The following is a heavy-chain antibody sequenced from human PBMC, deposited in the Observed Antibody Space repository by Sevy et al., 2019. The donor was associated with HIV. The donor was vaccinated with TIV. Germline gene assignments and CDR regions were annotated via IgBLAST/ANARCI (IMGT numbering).Heavy chain of an antibody. CDR2: IIPIFGTA. CDR1: GGTFSSYA. D-gene: IGHD4-4*01. CDR3: ARLASNYVPYYYGMDV. J-gene: IGHJ6*02. Sequence: ASVKVSRKASGGTFSSYAISWVRQAPGQGLEWMGGIIPIFGTANYAQKFQGRVTITADESTSTAYMELSSLRSEDTAVYYCARLASNYVPYYYGMDVWGQGTTVTVSS. V-gene: IGHV1-69*13.